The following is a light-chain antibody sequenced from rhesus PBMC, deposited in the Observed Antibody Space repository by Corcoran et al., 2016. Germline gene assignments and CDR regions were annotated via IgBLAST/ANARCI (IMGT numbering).Light chain of an antibody. CDR1: QSISSW. CDR2: KAS. Sequence: DIQMTQSPSSLSASVGDTVTITCRASQSISSWLDWYQQKPGKAPKLLIDKASSLQSGVPSRFSCGGSGTDFTLTISNRQPEDFATYYCLQYSSSPWTFGQGTKVGIK. CDR3: LQYSSSPWT. J-gene: IGKJ1*01. V-gene: IGKV1-22*01.